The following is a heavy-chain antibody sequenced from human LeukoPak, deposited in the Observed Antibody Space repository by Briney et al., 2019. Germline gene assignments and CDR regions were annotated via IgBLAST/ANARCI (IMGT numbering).Heavy chain of an antibody. V-gene: IGHV4-59*08. J-gene: IGHJ4*02. D-gene: IGHD6-13*01. CDR2: IYYSGST. CDR3: ARRYISSWYLDY. CDR1: GGSISSYY. Sequence: PSETLSLTCTVSGGSISSYYWSWIRQPPGKGLEWIGYIYYSGSTNYNPSLKSRVTISVDTSKNQFSLNLSSVTAADTAVYYCARRYISSWYLDYWGQGTLVTVSS.